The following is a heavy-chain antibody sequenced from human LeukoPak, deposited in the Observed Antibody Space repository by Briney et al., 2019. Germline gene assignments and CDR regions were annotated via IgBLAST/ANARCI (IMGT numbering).Heavy chain of an antibody. J-gene: IGHJ5*02. Sequence: SETLSLTCAVSGGSISSGGYSWSWIRQPPGKGLEWIGYTYHSGSTYYNPSLKSPVTISVDRSKNQFSLKLSSVTAADTAVYYCARGAGYCSSTSCLENNWFDPWGQGTLVTVSS. CDR2: TYHSGST. V-gene: IGHV4-30-2*01. D-gene: IGHD2-2*01. CDR3: ARGAGYCSSTSCLENNWFDP. CDR1: GGSISSGGYS.